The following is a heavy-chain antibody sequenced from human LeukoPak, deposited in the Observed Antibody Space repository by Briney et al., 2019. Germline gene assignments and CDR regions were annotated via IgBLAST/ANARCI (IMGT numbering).Heavy chain of an antibody. J-gene: IGHJ4*02. V-gene: IGHV3-30*18. CDR3: AKELGLRIRYYYGSGSYFPLSDY. CDR1: GFTFSSYG. D-gene: IGHD3-10*01. Sequence: GRSLRLSCAASGFTFSSYGMHWVRQAPGKGREWVAVISYDGSNKYYADSVKGRFTISRDNSKNTLYLQMNSLRAEDTAVYYCAKELGLRIRYYYGSGSYFPLSDYWGQGTLVTVSS. CDR2: ISYDGSNK.